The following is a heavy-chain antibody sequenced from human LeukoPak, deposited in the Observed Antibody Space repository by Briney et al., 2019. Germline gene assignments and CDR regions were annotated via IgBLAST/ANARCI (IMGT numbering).Heavy chain of an antibody. Sequence: GASVKVSCKASGYTFTSYGISWVRQAPGQGLEWMGWISAYNGNTNYAQKLQGRVTMTTDTSTSTAYMELRSLRSDDTAVYYCARVAPAAMGYYYYYYMDVWDKGTTVTISS. CDR1: GYTFTSYG. V-gene: IGHV1-18*01. J-gene: IGHJ6*03. CDR2: ISAYNGNT. D-gene: IGHD2-2*01. CDR3: ARVAPAAMGYYYYYYMDV.